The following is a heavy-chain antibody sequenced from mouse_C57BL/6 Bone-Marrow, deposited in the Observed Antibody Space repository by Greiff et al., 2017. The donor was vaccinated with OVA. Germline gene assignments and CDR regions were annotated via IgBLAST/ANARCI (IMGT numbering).Heavy chain of an antibody. J-gene: IGHJ2*01. CDR3: ASHSSGHGGGYFDY. CDR2: IISGGSYT. Sequence: EVQLVESGADLVKPGGSLKLSCAASGFTFSSYGMSWVRQTPDKRLEWVATIISGGSYTYYPDSVKGRSTISRDNAKTTLYLQMGSLKARSTAMYYCASHSSGHGGGYFDYWGQGTTLTVSS. V-gene: IGHV5-6*01. CDR1: GFTFSSYG. D-gene: IGHD3-2*02.